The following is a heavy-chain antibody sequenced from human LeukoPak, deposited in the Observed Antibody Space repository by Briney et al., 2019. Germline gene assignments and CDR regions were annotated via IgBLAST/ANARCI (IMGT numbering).Heavy chain of an antibody. CDR1: VRRLRGYY. D-gene: IGHD3-3*01. J-gene: IGHJ4*02. CDR3: ARGLITIVGDH. CDR2: INNSGIT. V-gene: IGHV4-34*01. Sequence: SETLFLTFSVHVRRLRGYYWRWIPQPPGKGLEWIGDINNSGITNYDPNLKGRVTISVDTSKSQSYLKLSSVTAADTAVYYCARGLITIVGDHWGQGTLVTVSS.